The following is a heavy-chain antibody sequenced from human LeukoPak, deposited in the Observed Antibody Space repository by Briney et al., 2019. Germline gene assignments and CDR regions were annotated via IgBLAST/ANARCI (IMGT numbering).Heavy chain of an antibody. J-gene: IGHJ4*02. CDR2: ISSSGSTI. V-gene: IGHV3-48*03. D-gene: IGHD3-9*01. CDR1: GFTFSSYE. Sequence: GGSLRLSCAASGFTFSSYEMNWVRQAPGKGLEWVSYISSSGSTIYYADSVKGRFTISRDNAENSLYLQMNSLRAEDTAVYYCARAPLYYDILTGYWGPPYYFDYWGQGTLVTVSS. CDR3: ARAPLYYDILTGYWGPPYYFDY.